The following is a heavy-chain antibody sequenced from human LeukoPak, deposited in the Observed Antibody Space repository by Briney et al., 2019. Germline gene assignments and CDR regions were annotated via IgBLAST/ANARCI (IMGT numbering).Heavy chain of an antibody. V-gene: IGHV4-34*01. CDR1: GASYSSYS. D-gene: IGHD3-22*01. CDR2: INHSGSA. Sequence: SETLSLTCAVYGASYSSYSWSWIRQPPGKGLEWIGEINHSGSAYYNPSLKSRVTISVDTSQNQFSLRLTSVTAADAAVYYCARGYYDSSGYLISYNWFDPWGQGTLVTVSS. CDR3: ARGYYDSSGYLISYNWFDP. J-gene: IGHJ5*02.